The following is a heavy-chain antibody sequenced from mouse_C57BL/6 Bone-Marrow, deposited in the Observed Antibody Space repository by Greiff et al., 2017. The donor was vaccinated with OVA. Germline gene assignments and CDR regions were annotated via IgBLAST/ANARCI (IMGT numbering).Heavy chain of an antibody. J-gene: IGHJ2*01. CDR2: IYPGGGST. CDR1: GYTFTNYW. CDR3: AREDWDGGYYFDY. D-gene: IGHD4-1*01. V-gene: IGHV1-63*01. Sequence: QVQLQQSGAELVRPGTSVKMSCKASGYTFTNYWIGWAKQRPGHGLEWIGDIYPGGGSTNYNEKFKGKATLTADKSSSTAYMRFSSLTSEDSAIYCGAREDWDGGYYFDYWGQGTTLTVSS.